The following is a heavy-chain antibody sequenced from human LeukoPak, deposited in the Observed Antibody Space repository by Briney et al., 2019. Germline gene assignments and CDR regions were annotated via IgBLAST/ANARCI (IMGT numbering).Heavy chain of an antibody. CDR2: VSGSGGGT. CDR1: GFTFSIYA. V-gene: IGHV3-23*01. D-gene: IGHD2-15*01. CDR3: AKAREAYCSGGSCYEFDF. Sequence: GGSLRLSCAASGFTFSIYAMSWVRQAPGKGLEWVSGVSGSGGGTYYADSVKGRITISRDNSKNTLYLQLNSLRAGDTAIYYCAKAREAYCSGGSCYEFDFWGQGTLVTVSS. J-gene: IGHJ4*02.